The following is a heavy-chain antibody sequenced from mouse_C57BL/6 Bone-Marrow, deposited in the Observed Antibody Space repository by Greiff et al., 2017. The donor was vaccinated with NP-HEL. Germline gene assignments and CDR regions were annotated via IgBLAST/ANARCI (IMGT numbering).Heavy chain of an antibody. V-gene: IGHV5-2*03. Sequence: EVKLVESGGGLVQPGESLKLSCESNEYEFPSHDMSWVRKTPEKRLELVAAINSDGGSTYYPDTMERRFIISRDNTKKTLYLQMSSLRSEDTALYYCALIYYYGSSFRVDYWGQGTSVTVSS. CDR1: EYEFPSHD. D-gene: IGHD1-1*01. J-gene: IGHJ4*01. CDR2: INSDGGST. CDR3: ALIYYYGSSFRVDY.